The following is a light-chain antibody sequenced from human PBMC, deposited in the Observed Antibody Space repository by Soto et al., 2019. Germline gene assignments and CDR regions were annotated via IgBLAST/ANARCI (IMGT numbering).Light chain of an antibody. CDR1: NIGSKS. J-gene: IGLJ2*01. CDR2: YDS. Sequence: SYELTQPPSVSVAPGKTARITCGGNNIGSKSVHWYQQKPGQAPILVIYYDSDRPSGIPERFSGSNSGNTAILTISRVEAGDEADYYCHVWDSSSDHVVFGGGTKVTVL. CDR3: HVWDSSSDHVV. V-gene: IGLV3-21*04.